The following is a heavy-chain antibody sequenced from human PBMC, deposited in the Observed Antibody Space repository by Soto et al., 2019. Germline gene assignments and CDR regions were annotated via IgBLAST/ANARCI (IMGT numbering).Heavy chain of an antibody. CDR2: IIPIFGTA. D-gene: IGHD3-22*01. V-gene: IGHV1-69*13. J-gene: IGHJ3*02. CDR1: GGTFSSYA. Sequence: SVKVSCKASGGTFSSYAISWVRQAPGQGLEWMGGIIPIFGTANYAQKFQGRVTITADESTSTAYMELSSLRSEDTAVYYCATTIFGKSVVITTRSAFDIWGQGTMVTVSS. CDR3: ATTIFGKSVVITTRSAFDI.